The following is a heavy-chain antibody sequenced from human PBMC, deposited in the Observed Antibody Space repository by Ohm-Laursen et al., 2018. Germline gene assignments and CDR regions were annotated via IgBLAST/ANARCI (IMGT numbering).Heavy chain of an antibody. CDR3: ARGPLTTPNYFDY. V-gene: IGHV4-34*01. D-gene: IGHD4-11*01. CDR1: GGSISSYY. J-gene: IGHJ4*02. Sequence: SETLSLTCTVSGGSISSYYWSWIRQPPGKGLEWIGEINHSGSTNYNPSLKSRVTISVDTSKNQFSLKLSSVTAADTAVYYCARGPLTTPNYFDYWGQGTLVTVSS. CDR2: INHSGST.